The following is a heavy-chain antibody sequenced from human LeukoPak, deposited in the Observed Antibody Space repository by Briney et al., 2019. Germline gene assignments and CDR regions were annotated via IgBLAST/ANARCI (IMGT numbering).Heavy chain of an antibody. V-gene: IGHV3-7*03. J-gene: IGHJ3*01. CDR2: INSDGSEG. CDR3: ARSSYSSSSSV. D-gene: IGHD6-6*01. Sequence: GGSLRLSCAVSGFTFSGFWMSWSRQAPGKGLEWVASINSDGSEGYYADVVKGRFTISRDNAKNSLYLQMNSLRAEGTAVYYCARSSYSSSSSVWGQGTMVTVSS. CDR1: GFTFSGFW.